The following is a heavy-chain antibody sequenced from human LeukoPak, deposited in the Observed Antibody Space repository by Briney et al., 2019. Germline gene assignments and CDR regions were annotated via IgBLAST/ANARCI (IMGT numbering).Heavy chain of an antibody. V-gene: IGHV1-69*05. D-gene: IGHD6-6*01. CDR2: IIPIFGTA. CDR3: ARGIAARPNYYYYYMDV. CDR1: GGTFSSYA. Sequence: SVKVSCKASGGTFSSYAISWVRQAPGRGLEWMGGIIPIFGTANYAQKFQGRVTITTDESTSTAYMELSSLRSEDTAVYYCARGIAARPNYYYYYMDVWGKGTTVTVSS. J-gene: IGHJ6*03.